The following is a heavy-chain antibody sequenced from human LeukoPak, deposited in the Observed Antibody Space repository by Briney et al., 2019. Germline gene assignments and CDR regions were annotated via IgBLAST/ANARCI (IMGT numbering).Heavy chain of an antibody. Sequence: PGGSLRLSCAASGFTFDDYGMSWVRQAPGKGLEWVSGINWNGGSTGYADSVKGRFTISRDNSKNTLYLQMNSLRAEDTAVYYCAKRIGYSSGWYEEGPNWFDPWGQGTLVTVSP. CDR1: GFTFDDYG. CDR2: INWNGGST. D-gene: IGHD6-19*01. V-gene: IGHV3-20*04. CDR3: AKRIGYSSGWYEEGPNWFDP. J-gene: IGHJ5*02.